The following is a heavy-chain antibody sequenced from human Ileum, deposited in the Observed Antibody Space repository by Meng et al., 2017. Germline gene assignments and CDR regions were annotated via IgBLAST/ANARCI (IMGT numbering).Heavy chain of an antibody. CDR3: AHSPQGYFDY. J-gene: IGHJ4*02. V-gene: IGHV2-5*02. CDR1: GFSLATSGVR. CDR2: IYWDDDK. Sequence: ITLKATGPPLVKATQTLPLTGNFSGFSLATSGVRVAWIRQPPGEALEWLALIYWDDDKRYSPSLKNRLAITKDTSKNQVVLTMTNRDPMDTGTYYCAHSPQGYFDYWGPGTLVTVSS.